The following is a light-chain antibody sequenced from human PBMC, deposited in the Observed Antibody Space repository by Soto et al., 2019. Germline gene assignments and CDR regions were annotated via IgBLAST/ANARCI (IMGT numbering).Light chain of an antibody. CDR1: SSDVGGYNY. CDR2: DVS. V-gene: IGLV2-11*01. J-gene: IGLJ2*01. CDR3: CSYAGSYTGV. Sequence: QSALTQPRSVSGSPGQSVTISCTGTSSDVGGYNYVSWYQQHPGKAPNLMIYDVSKRPSGVPDRFSGSKSGNTASLTISGLQAEDEADYYCCSYAGSYTGVFGGGTKLTVL.